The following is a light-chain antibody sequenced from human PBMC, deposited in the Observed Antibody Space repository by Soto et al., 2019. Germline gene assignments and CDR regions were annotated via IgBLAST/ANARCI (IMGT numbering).Light chain of an antibody. CDR3: QKFNSAPFT. Sequence: DLQMTQSPSSLSASVGDRVTITCRASRGIGNCLAWYQQKPGKVPKLLIYAAFILQSGVPSRFSGSGSGTDFTLTISSLQPEDVATYYCQKFNSAPFTFGGGTKVDIK. CDR2: AAF. V-gene: IGKV1-27*01. CDR1: RGIGNC. J-gene: IGKJ4*01.